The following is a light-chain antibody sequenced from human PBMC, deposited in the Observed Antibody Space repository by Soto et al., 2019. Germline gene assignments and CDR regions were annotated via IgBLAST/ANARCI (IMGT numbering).Light chain of an antibody. J-gene: IGKJ3*01. V-gene: IGKV1-27*01. CDR1: QDIRNF. CDR3: QKYSSVPV. Sequence: DIPMTQSPPSLSASVGDRVTITCRASQDIRNFVAWYQQKPGKAPKLLIYAASTLQSGFPSRFSGSGSGTDFTLTINSLQPEDVATYSCQKYSSVPVFGPGTKVEIK. CDR2: AAS.